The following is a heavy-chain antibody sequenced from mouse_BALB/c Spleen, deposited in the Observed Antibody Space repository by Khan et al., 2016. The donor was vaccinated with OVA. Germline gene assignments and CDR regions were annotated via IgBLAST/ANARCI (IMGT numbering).Heavy chain of an antibody. V-gene: IGHV14-4*02. D-gene: IGHD1-1*01. CDR1: GFNIKDYY. CDR3: NALLRGKYFDY. J-gene: IGHJ2*01. Sequence: VQLQQSGAELVRSGASVKLSCTASGFNIKDYYMHWVKQRPEQGLEWIGWIDPENGDTEYAPKFQGKATMTADTSSNPAYLQLSSLTSEDTAVYYCNALLRGKYFDYWGQGTTLTVSS. CDR2: IDPENGDT.